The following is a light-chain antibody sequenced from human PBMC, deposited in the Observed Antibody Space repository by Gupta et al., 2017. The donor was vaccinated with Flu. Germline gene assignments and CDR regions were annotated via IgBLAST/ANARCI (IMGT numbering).Light chain of an antibody. CDR2: KAS. J-gene: IGKJ4*01. CDR3: QHEDYSPLT. Sequence: DIQMTQSPSTLSAFVGDRVTMTCRARQSIDIWLAWYQQKPGKAPKVLIYKASRGESGVPSRFSGSGSGTEFTLTISSRQPDDFATYYCQHEDYSPLTFGCGTXVEI. CDR1: QSIDIW. V-gene: IGKV1-5*03.